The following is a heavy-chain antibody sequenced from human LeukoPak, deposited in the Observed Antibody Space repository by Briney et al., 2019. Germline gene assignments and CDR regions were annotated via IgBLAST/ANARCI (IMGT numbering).Heavy chain of an antibody. D-gene: IGHD1-14*01. CDR3: ARDRIRGDY. J-gene: IGHJ4*02. Sequence: GGSLRLSCAASGFTFSSYAMTSVRQAPGKGLVWVSRINSDGSSTSYAESVKGRFTISRDNAKNTPYLQVNSLRAEDTAVYYCARDRIRGDYWGQGTLVTVSS. CDR1: GFTFSSYA. V-gene: IGHV3-74*01. CDR2: INSDGSST.